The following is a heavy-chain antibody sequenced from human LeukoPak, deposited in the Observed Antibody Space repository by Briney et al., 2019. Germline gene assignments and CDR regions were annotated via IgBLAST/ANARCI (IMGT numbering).Heavy chain of an antibody. V-gene: IGHV1-18*01. J-gene: IGHJ4*02. D-gene: IGHD2-2*01. CDR1: GYAFRNYG. Sequence: ASVKVSCKASGYAFRNYGISWVRQAPGQGPALMGWISPYSGNTDYAQRLQGRVILTTETSTTTAFMELRSLRSDDTAVYYCARTSGVSVVGSPYYFDFWGQGTLVTVSS. CDR2: ISPYSGNT. CDR3: ARTSGVSVVGSPYYFDF.